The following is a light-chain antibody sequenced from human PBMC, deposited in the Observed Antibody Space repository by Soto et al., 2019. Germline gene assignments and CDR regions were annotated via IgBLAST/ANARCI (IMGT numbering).Light chain of an antibody. CDR3: QQYSTYSPWT. V-gene: IGKV1-5*03. CDR1: QSISNW. Sequence: DIQMTQSPSALSASVGDRVTITCRASQSISNWLVWYQQKPGKAPDLLIYKASSLQSGVPSRFSGSGSGTEFTLTISSLQPDDFATYYCQQYSTYSPWTFGQGTKVEIK. CDR2: KAS. J-gene: IGKJ1*01.